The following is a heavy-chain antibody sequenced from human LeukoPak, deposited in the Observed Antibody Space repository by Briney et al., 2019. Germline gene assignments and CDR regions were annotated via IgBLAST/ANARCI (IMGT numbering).Heavy chain of an antibody. Sequence: GGSLRLSCAASGLTFNNYAMTWVRQAPGKGLEWVSSISGSGGLTYYADSVRGRFTFSRGNSKNTLYLQMNGLRAEDTAVYYCAKDPNGDYVGAFDMWGQGTMVTVSS. CDR1: GLTFNNYA. CDR3: AKDPNGDYVGAFDM. J-gene: IGHJ3*02. CDR2: ISGSGGLT. D-gene: IGHD4-17*01. V-gene: IGHV3-23*01.